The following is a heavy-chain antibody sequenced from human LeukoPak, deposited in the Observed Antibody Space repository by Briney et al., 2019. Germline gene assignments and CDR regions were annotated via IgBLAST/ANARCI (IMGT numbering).Heavy chain of an antibody. D-gene: IGHD3/OR15-3a*01. V-gene: IGHV4-31*03. Sequence: PSHTLSLTCTVSGHSMTRGGYYWSWVRQHPGKALEWVAFIYHSGTTFYNPSLETRTTLSVDTSQNQFSLKLTSVTAADTAVYYCARAVDFRNYFDYWGQGNVVSVSS. CDR2: IYHSGTT. J-gene: IGHJ4*02. CDR1: GHSMTRGGYY. CDR3: ARAVDFRNYFDY.